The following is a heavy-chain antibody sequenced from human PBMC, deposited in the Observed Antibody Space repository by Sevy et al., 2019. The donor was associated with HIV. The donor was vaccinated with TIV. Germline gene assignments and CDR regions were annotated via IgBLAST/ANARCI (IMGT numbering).Heavy chain of an antibody. CDR1: GDFISGTNW. CDR2: IYPSGNS. J-gene: IGHJ4*02. CDR3: AREETTTSFDY. V-gene: IGHV4-4*02. D-gene: IGHD1-26*01. Sequence: SETLSLTCAVSGDFISGTNWWSWVRQPPGKGLEWIGEIYPSGNSNYNPSLKSRVTISVDKSKNQFSLKLTSVIAADTAVYYCAREETTTSFDYWDQGTLVTVSS.